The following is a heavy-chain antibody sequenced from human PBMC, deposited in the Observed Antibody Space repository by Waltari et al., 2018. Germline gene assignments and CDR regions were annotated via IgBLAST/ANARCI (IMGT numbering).Heavy chain of an antibody. CDR3: ARGHSGSYGGRAFDI. Sequence: QVQLVQSGAEVKKPGASVKVSCKASGYTFTGYYMQWVRQAPGQGLEWMGRINPNSGGTNYAQKFQGRVTMTRDTSISTAYMELSRLRSDDTAVYYCARGHSGSYGGRAFDIWGQGTMVTVSS. J-gene: IGHJ3*02. V-gene: IGHV1-2*06. CDR2: INPNSGGT. D-gene: IGHD1-26*01. CDR1: GYTFTGYY.